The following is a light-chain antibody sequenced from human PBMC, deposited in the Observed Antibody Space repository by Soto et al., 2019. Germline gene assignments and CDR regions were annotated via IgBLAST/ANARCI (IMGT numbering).Light chain of an antibody. J-gene: IGKJ1*01. CDR1: QSVSSN. CDR2: GAS. CDR3: QQYNNWPPWT. V-gene: IGKV3-15*01. Sequence: EIVLTQSPGTLSLSPGERATLSCRASQSVSSNLAWYQQKPGQAPRLLIYGASTRATGIPARFSGSGSGTEFTLTIRSLQSEDFAVYYCQQYNNWPPWTFGQGTTGDIK.